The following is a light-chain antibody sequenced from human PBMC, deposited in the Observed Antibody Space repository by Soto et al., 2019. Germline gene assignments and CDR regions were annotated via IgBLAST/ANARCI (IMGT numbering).Light chain of an antibody. V-gene: IGKV3-15*01. Sequence: EIVMTQSPVTLSVSPGERATLSCRASQGIKNYLAWFQQKPGQAPRLLVYGASTRATTIPARFSGSGSGTDFTLTISRLEPEDFAVYYCQQSWTFGQGTKVDNK. CDR3: QQSWT. CDR1: QGIKNY. J-gene: IGKJ1*01. CDR2: GAS.